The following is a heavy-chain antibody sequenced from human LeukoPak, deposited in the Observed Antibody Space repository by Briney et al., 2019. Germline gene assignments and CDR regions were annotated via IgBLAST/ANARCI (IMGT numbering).Heavy chain of an antibody. Sequence: SVKVSCKASGGTFSSYAISWVRQAPGQGLEWVGGIIPIFGTANYAQKFQGRVTITTDESTSTAYMELSSLRSEDTAVYYCASRQEYSSSSFRAGGFDYWGQGTLVTVSS. D-gene: IGHD6-6*01. J-gene: IGHJ4*02. CDR3: ASRQEYSSSSFRAGGFDY. CDR1: GGTFSSYA. V-gene: IGHV1-69*05. CDR2: IIPIFGTA.